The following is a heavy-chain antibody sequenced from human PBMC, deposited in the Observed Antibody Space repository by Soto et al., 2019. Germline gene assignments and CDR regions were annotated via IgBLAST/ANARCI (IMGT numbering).Heavy chain of an antibody. CDR1: GGSISSGGYY. CDR3: ARPNQWGYYFDY. J-gene: IGHJ4*02. Sequence: SETLSLTCTVSGGSISSGGYYWSWIRQHPGKGLEWIGYIYYSGSTYYNPSLKSRVTISVDTSKNQFSLKLSSVTAADTAVYYCARPNQWGYYFDYWGQGTLVTVS. D-gene: IGHD7-27*01. V-gene: IGHV4-31*03. CDR2: IYYSGST.